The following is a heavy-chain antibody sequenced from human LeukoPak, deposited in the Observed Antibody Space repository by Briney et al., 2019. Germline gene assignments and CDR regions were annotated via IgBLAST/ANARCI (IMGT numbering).Heavy chain of an antibody. Sequence: PGGSLRLSCAASGFTFSSYAMSWVRQAPGKGLEWVSAISGSGGSTYYADSVKGRFTTSRDNSKTTLYVQMNSLRAEDTAVYYCATAPPKTYYYGWGSPGFDYWGQGTLVTVSS. J-gene: IGHJ4*02. CDR3: ATAPPKTYYYGWGSPGFDY. V-gene: IGHV3-23*01. CDR2: ISGSGGST. CDR1: GFTFSSYA. D-gene: IGHD3-10*01.